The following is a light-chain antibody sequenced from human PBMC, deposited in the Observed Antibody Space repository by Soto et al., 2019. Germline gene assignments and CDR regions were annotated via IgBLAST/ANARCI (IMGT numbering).Light chain of an antibody. V-gene: IGKV3-20*01. CDR2: DAS. Sequence: MTQSPAALSVYPGEKATHSCRASQRVSSRYLAWYQQKPGQAPRLLIYDASARATGIPERFSGSGSGTDFTLTISRLEPEDFAVYHCQQYGSSWTFGQGTKVDIK. CDR3: QQYGSSWT. J-gene: IGKJ1*01. CDR1: QRVSSRY.